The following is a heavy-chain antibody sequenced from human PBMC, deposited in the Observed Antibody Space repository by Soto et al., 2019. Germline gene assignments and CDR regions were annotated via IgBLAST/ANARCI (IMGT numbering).Heavy chain of an antibody. V-gene: IGHV3-23*01. CDR1: GFTFSSYA. J-gene: IGHJ4*02. D-gene: IGHD1-20*01. Sequence: GGSLRLSCAASGFTFSSYAMSWVRQAPGKGLEWVSAISGSGGSTYYADPVKGRFTISRDNSKNTLYLQMNSPRAEDTAVYYCAKDWDNWNLGYFDYWGQGTLVTVSS. CDR2: ISGSGGST. CDR3: AKDWDNWNLGYFDY.